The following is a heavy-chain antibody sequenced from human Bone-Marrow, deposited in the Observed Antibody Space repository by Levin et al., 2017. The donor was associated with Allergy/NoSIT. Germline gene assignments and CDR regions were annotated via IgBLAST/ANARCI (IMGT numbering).Heavy chain of an antibody. J-gene: IGHJ3*01. V-gene: IGHV3-15*01. D-gene: IGHD2-15*01. CDR2: IKRKIDGETQ. Sequence: GGSLRLSCAASGFSLSTVWMTWVRQVPGKGPEWIGRIKRKIDGETQDYAAPVKGRFTISRDDSKNTVYLQMGSLQIEDTAVYYCATGDCSGGSCHFFDFWGQGTMVVVSS. CDR1: GFSLSTVW. CDR3: ATGDCSGGSCHFFDF.